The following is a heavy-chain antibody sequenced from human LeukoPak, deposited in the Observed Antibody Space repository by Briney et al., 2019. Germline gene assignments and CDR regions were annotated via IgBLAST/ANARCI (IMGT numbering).Heavy chain of an antibody. CDR2: INHSGST. CDR3: ARTDGYCSGGSCWRTFDI. Sequence: SETLSLTCAVYGGSFSGYYWSWIRQPPGKGLEWIGEINHSGSTNYNPSLKSRVTISVDTSKNQFFLKLSSVTAADTAVYYCARTDGYCSGGSCWRTFDIWGQGTMVTVSS. J-gene: IGHJ3*02. V-gene: IGHV4-34*01. CDR1: GGSFSGYY. D-gene: IGHD2-15*01.